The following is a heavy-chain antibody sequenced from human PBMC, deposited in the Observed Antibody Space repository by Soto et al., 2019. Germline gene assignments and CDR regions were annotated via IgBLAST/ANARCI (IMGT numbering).Heavy chain of an antibody. CDR1: GGTFSSYA. Sequence: GASVKVSCKASGGTFSSYAISWVRQAPGQGLEWMGGIIPIFGTANYAQKFQGRVTITADESTSTAYMELSSLRSEDTAVYYCARGNRSGYLWAPYYFDYWGQGTLVTVSS. D-gene: IGHD3-22*01. CDR2: IIPIFGTA. J-gene: IGHJ4*02. CDR3: ARGNRSGYLWAPYYFDY. V-gene: IGHV1-69*13.